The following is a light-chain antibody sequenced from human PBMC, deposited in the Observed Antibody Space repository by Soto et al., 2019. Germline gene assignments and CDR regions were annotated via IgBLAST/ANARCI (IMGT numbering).Light chain of an antibody. CDR2: DSA. V-gene: IGKV1-5*01. CDR1: QNIGNW. Sequence: DIQMTQFPSTVSASVGDRVAFTCRASQNIGNWVAWYQQKPGKAPKLLIFDSATLQSGVPSRFSGSGSETEFTLTISGLQADDFAAYYCQQSKTYPWTFGQGTKVDVK. J-gene: IGKJ1*01. CDR3: QQSKTYPWT.